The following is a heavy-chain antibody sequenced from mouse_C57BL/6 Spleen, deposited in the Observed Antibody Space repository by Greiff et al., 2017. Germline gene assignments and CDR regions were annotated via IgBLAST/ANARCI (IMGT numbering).Heavy chain of an antibody. CDR2: INPNNGGT. CDR3: ARAGWGSSSWFAY. V-gene: IGHV1-26*01. Sequence: EVQLQQSGPELVKPGASVKISCKASGYTFTDYYMNWVKQSHGKSLEWIGDINPNNGGTSYNQKFKGKATLTVDKSSSTAYMELRSLTSEDSAVYYCARAGWGSSSWFAYWGQGTLVTVSA. D-gene: IGHD1-1*01. J-gene: IGHJ3*01. CDR1: GYTFTDYY.